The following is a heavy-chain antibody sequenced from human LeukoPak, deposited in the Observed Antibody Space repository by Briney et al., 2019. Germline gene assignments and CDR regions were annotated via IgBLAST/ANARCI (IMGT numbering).Heavy chain of an antibody. CDR3: ARGDYYDSSGYERIAFDI. D-gene: IGHD3-22*01. CDR2: IKPDGSEG. V-gene: IGHV3-7*05. J-gene: IGHJ3*02. Sequence: GGSLRLSCAASGFTFSSYWMAWVRQAPGKGLEWVANIKPDGSEGYYVDSLKGRFTISRDNAENSLFLQMNSLRAEDTAVYYCARGDYYDSSGYERIAFDIWGQGTMVTVPS. CDR1: GFTFSSYW.